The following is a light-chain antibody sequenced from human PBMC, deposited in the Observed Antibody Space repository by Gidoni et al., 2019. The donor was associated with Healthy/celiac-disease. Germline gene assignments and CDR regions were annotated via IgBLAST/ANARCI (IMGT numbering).Light chain of an antibody. CDR1: SSNIGRNY. CDR3: AAWDDSLSGSWV. CDR2: RNN. Sequence: QSVLTQPPSASGTPWQRVTISCSGSSSNIGRNYVYWYQQLPGTAPKLLIYRNNQRPSGVPDRFSGSKSGTSASLAISGLRSEDEADYYCAAWDDSLSGSWVFGGGTKLTVL. V-gene: IGLV1-47*01. J-gene: IGLJ3*02.